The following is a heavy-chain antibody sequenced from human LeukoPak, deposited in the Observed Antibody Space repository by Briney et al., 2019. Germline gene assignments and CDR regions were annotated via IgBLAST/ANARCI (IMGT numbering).Heavy chain of an antibody. V-gene: IGHV4-30-2*01. CDR3: ARGESGDFWSGYHEYFQH. J-gene: IGHJ1*01. CDR1: GGSISSGGYY. D-gene: IGHD3-3*01. Sequence: SGTLSLTCAVSGGSISSGGYYWSWIRQPPGKGLEWIGYIYHSGSTYYNPSLKSRVTISVDRSKNQFSLKLSSVTAADTAVYYCARGESGDFWSGYHEYFQHWGQGTLVTVSS. CDR2: IYHSGST.